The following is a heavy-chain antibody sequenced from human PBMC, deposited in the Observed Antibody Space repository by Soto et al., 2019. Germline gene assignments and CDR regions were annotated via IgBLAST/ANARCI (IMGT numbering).Heavy chain of an antibody. J-gene: IGHJ6*02. CDR1: GGTFSSYT. CDR2: IIPILGIA. D-gene: IGHD6-13*01. Sequence: QVQLVQSGAEVKKPGSSVKVSCKASGGTFSSYTISWVRQAPGQGLEWMGRIIPILGIANYAQKFQGRVTITADKSTSTAYMELSSLRSEDTAVYDCARAIAAAGHYYYYGMDVWGQGTTVTVSS. CDR3: ARAIAAAGHYYYYGMDV. V-gene: IGHV1-69*02.